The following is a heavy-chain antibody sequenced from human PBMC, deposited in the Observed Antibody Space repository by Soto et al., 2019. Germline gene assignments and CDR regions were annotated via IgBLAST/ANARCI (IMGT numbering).Heavy chain of an antibody. J-gene: IGHJ4*02. Sequence: GGSLRLSCAASGFTFNIYGMHWVRQAPDKGLEWVALISYDGSNQYYADSAKGRFTISRDNSKNTLFLQMNSLRADDTAVYYCAKDQASGQGSFDSWGQGTLVTVS. CDR3: AKDQASGQGSFDS. V-gene: IGHV3-30*18. CDR2: ISYDGSNQ. CDR1: GFTFNIYG.